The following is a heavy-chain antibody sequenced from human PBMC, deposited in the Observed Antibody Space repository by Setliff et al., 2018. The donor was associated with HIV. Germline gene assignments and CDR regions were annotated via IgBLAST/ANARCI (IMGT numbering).Heavy chain of an antibody. CDR3: ATVRRYYYDSSGQEYFQH. CDR1: GYTLTSNY. J-gene: IGHJ1*01. CDR2: VNPSDGST. V-gene: IGHV1-46*01. Sequence: ASVKVSCKASGYTLTSNYMHWVRQAPGQGLEWMGIVNPSDGSTVYAQKFQGRVTMTEDTSTDTAYMELSSLRSEDTAVYHCATVRRYYYDSSGQEYFQHWGQGTLVTVSS. D-gene: IGHD3-22*01.